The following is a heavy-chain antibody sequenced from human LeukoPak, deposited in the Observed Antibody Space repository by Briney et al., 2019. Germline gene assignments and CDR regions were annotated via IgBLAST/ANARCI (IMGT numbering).Heavy chain of an antibody. J-gene: IGHJ4*02. Sequence: PGGSLRLSCAASGFTFSSYAMSWVRQAPGKGLEWVSAISGSGGSTYYADSVKGRITISRDNAKNSLYLQMNSLRAEDTAVYYCARDPSSDIVATAIDYWGQGTLVTVSS. D-gene: IGHD5-12*01. CDR1: GFTFSSYA. CDR3: ARDPSSDIVATAIDY. V-gene: IGHV3-23*01. CDR2: ISGSGGST.